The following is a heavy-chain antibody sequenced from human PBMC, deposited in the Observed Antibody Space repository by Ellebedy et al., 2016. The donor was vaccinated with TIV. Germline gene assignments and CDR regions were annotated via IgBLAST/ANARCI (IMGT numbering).Heavy chain of an antibody. J-gene: IGHJ4*02. D-gene: IGHD3-9*01. Sequence: PGGSLRLSCAASGFTFSDFYMSWFRQAPGKGLEWLSYISGTSTSMNYADSVKGRFTISRDNAKNSVYLQMNSLRVEDTAVYYCSRDPRLTDFWGRGTLVTVSS. CDR3: SRDPRLTDF. V-gene: IGHV3-11*06. CDR1: GFTFSDFY. CDR2: ISGTSTSM.